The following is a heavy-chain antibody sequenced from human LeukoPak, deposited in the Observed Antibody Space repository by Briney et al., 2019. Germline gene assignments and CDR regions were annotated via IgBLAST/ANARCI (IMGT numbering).Heavy chain of an antibody. CDR3: ARGPPQLILEWLLSDRGMDV. CDR1: GGSFSGYY. J-gene: IGHJ6*02. D-gene: IGHD3-3*01. CDR2: INHSGST. Sequence: SSETLSLTCAVYGGSFSGYYWSWIRQPPGKGLEWIGEINHSGSTNYNPSLKSRVTISVDTSKNQFSLKLSSVTAADTAVYYCARGPPQLILEWLLSDRGMDVWGQGTTVTVSS. V-gene: IGHV4-34*01.